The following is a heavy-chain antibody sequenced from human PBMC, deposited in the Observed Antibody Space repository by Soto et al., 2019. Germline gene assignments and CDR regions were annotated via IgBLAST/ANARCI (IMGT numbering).Heavy chain of an antibody. CDR3: ARGPYSSSSWFDP. CDR2: INHSGST. CDR1: GGSFSGYY. J-gene: IGHJ5*02. Sequence: QVQLQQWGAGLLKPSETLSLTCAVYGGSFSGYYWSWIRQPPGKGLEWIGEINHSGSTNYNPSLKSRVTISVDTSKNQFSLKLSSGTAADTAVYYCARGPYSSSSWFDPWGQGTLVTVSS. V-gene: IGHV4-34*01. D-gene: IGHD6-6*01.